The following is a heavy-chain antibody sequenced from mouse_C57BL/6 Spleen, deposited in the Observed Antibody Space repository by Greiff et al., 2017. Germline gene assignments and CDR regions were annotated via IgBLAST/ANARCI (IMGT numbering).Heavy chain of an antibody. V-gene: IGHV5-17*01. J-gene: IGHJ4*01. CDR2: ISSGSSTI. CDR1: GFTFSDYG. Sequence: EVKLVESGGGLVKPGGSLKLSCAASGFTFSDYGMHWVRQAPEKGLEWVAYISSGSSTIYYADTVKGRFTISRDNAKNTLFLQMTSLRSEDTAMYYCARVVATGRYYYAMDYWGQGTSVTVSS. D-gene: IGHD1-1*01. CDR3: ARVVATGRYYYAMDY.